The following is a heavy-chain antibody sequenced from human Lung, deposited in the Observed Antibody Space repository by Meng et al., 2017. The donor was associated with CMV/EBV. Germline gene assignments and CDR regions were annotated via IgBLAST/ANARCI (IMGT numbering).Heavy chain of an antibody. J-gene: IGHJ3*02. Sequence: GESXKISCAASGFTFSSYGMSWVRQAPGKGLEWVSTMSASGGSTKYADSVKGRFTISRDNSKNMLYLQMHSLRAEDTAVYYCAKDPSDIVLMDFAIYAFDIWGQGTMVTVSS. V-gene: IGHV3-23*01. CDR1: GFTFSSYG. CDR2: MSASGGST. D-gene: IGHD2-8*01. CDR3: AKDPSDIVLMDFAIYAFDI.